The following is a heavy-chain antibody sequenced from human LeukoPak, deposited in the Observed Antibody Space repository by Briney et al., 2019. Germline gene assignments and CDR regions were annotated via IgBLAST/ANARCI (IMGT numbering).Heavy chain of an antibody. J-gene: IGHJ4*02. Sequence: ASETLSLTCNVSGDYITTTNYYWAWTRQPPGKGLEWIASVFYSGTTYYNPSLKSRVTISMDTSRKQISLRLTSVTATDTAIYYCARRSRLYRHETTGYHDSWGQGTLVTVSS. CDR2: VFYSGTT. CDR1: GDYITTTNYY. D-gene: IGHD3-9*01. CDR3: ARRSRLYRHETTGYHDS. V-gene: IGHV4-39*01.